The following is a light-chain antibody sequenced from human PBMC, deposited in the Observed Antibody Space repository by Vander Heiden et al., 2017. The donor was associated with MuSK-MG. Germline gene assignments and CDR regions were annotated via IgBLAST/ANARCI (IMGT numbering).Light chain of an antibody. CDR2: DAS. Sequence: EIVLTQSPAILSLSPGERATLSCRASQSVSSYLAWYQQKPGQAPRLLIYDASSRAAGIPARFSGSESGTDFTLTISSLEPEDFAVYYCQQWNTWPQVFGRGTKVDFK. CDR1: QSVSSY. V-gene: IGKV3-11*01. J-gene: IGKJ3*01. CDR3: QQWNTWPQV.